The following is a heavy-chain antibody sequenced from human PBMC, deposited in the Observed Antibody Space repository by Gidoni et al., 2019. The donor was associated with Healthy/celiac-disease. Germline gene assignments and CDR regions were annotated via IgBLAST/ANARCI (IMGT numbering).Heavy chain of an antibody. CDR2: ISSSGSTK. J-gene: IGHJ2*01. V-gene: IGHV3-11*01. CDR3: ARDGPYSYYWYFDL. CDR1: GFPSSAYY. Sequence: QVQLVESGGCLVKPGGSLRRSCSASGFPSSAYYISWIRQAPGKGLEWVSYISSSGSTKYYADSVKGRFTISRDNAKNSLYLQMNSLRAEDTAVYYCARDGPYSYYWYFDLWGRGTLVTVSS. D-gene: IGHD5-18*01.